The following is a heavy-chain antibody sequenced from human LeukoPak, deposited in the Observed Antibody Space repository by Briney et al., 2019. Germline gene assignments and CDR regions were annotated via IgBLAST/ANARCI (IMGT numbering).Heavy chain of an antibody. V-gene: IGHV3-53*05. CDR2: IYSGGGP. CDR3: AKDRGSPSVFDY. CDR1: GFSVSSNY. D-gene: IGHD1-26*01. J-gene: IGHJ4*02. Sequence: GGSLRLSCAASGFSVSSNYMSWVRQAPGKGLEWVSLIYSGGGPYYADSVKGRFTISRDNSKNTLYLQMNSLRAEDTAVYYCAKDRGSPSVFDYWGQGTLVTVSS.